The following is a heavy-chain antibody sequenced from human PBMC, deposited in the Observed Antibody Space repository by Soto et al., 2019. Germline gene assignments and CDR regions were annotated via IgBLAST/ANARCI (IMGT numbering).Heavy chain of an antibody. CDR3: AREGGIAVAGTSGDY. V-gene: IGHV3-48*02. D-gene: IGHD6-19*01. J-gene: IGHJ4*02. CDR1: GFTFSSYT. CDR2: ISSSSSTI. Sequence: EVQLVESGGGLVQPGGSLRLSCAASGFTFSSYTMNWVRQAPGKGLEWLSYISSSSSTIYYADSVKGRSTISRDNAKNSLYLQMNSLRDEATAVYYCAREGGIAVAGTSGDYWGQGTLVTVSS.